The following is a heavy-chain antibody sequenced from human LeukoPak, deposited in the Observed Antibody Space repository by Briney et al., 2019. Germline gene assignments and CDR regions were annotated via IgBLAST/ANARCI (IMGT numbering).Heavy chain of an antibody. D-gene: IGHD2-8*01. J-gene: IGHJ4*02. CDR3: ARDGDSPMVDFDC. CDR1: GFTIGAYY. Sequence: ASVKVSCKASGFTIGAYYMYWVRQAPGQGLEWMGWIKPDSGATRYAQKFQGRVTITRDTSINTVYMELTTLNSDDTAVYYCARDGDSPMVDFDCWGQGTRVTVSS. CDR2: IKPDSGAT. V-gene: IGHV1-2*02.